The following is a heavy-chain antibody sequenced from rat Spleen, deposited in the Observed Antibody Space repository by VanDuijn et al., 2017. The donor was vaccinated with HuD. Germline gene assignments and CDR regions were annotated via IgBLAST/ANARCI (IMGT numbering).Heavy chain of an antibody. CDR1: GFTFSSYV. CDR2: INTDSSDI. D-gene: IGHD1-9*01. V-gene: IGHV5-43*01. CDR3: ARESGHTRYFDF. Sequence: EVQLVESDGGLVQPGRSLKVSCVASGFTFSSYVMHWFRQAPENGIEWLAYINTDSSDIYYAETVKGRFTISRDNAKNTVDMQLSSLRSEDTAMYFCARESGHTRYFDFWGPGTMVTVSS. J-gene: IGHJ1*01.